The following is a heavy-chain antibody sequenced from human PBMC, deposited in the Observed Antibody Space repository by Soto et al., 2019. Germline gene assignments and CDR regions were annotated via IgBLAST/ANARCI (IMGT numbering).Heavy chain of an antibody. V-gene: IGHV1-2*02. D-gene: IGHD3-22*01. CDR2: INPNSGGT. Sequence: ASVKVSCKASGYTFTGYYMHWVRQAPGQGLEWMGWINPNSGGTNYAQKFQGRVTMTRETSISTAYMELSRLRSDDTAVYYCASSRDSSGYYDLCGYYYCMYVWGQGSTFAVSS. J-gene: IGHJ6*02. CDR3: ASSRDSSGYYDLCGYYYCMYV. CDR1: GYTFTGYY.